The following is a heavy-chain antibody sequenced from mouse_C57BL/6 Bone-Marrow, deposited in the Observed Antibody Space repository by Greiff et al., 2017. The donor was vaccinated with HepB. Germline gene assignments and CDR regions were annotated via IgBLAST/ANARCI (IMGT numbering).Heavy chain of an antibody. Sequence: EVMLVESGGGLVQPGGSLKLSCAASGFTFSDYYMYWVRQTPEKSLEWVAYISNGGGSTYYPDTVKGRFTISRDNAKNTLYLQMSRLKSECTAMYYCARHQTMVTSYYYAMDYWGQGTSVTVSS. D-gene: IGHD2-3*01. J-gene: IGHJ4*01. CDR3: ARHQTMVTSYYYAMDY. CDR1: GFTFSDYY. CDR2: ISNGGGST. V-gene: IGHV5-12*01.